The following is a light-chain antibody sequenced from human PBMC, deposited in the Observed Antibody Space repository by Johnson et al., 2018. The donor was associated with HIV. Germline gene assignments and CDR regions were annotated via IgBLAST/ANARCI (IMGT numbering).Light chain of an antibody. CDR3: GTWDSSLSAYYV. V-gene: IGLV1-51*01. Sequence: QSILTQPPSVSAAPGQKVTISCSGSSSNIGNNYVSWYQQVPGTAPKLLIYDNNKRPSGIPDRFSGSKSGTSATLGITGLQTGAEADYYCGTWDSSLSAYYVFGTGTKVTVL. CDR2: DNN. J-gene: IGLJ1*01. CDR1: SSNIGNNY.